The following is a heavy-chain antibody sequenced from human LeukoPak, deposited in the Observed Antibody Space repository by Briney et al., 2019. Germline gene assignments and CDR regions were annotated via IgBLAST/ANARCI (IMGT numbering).Heavy chain of an antibody. CDR2: INPNSGGT. CDR3: ARDGNFDY. J-gene: IGHJ4*02. CDR1: GYSFTDYY. Sequence: AASVKVSCKASGYSFTDYYIHWVRQAPGQGLEWMGWINPNSGGTNYVQKFQGRVSMTRDTSISTTYMELSRLRSDDTAVYYCARDGNFDYWGQGTLVTVSS. V-gene: IGHV1-2*02. D-gene: IGHD1-26*01.